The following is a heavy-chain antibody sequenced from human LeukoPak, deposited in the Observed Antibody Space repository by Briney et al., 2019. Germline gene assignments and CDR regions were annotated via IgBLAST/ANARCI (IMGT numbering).Heavy chain of an antibody. CDR3: AKLMVRGLYYFDY. Sequence: GGSLRLSCAASGFTFSSYGMSWVRQAPGKGLEWVSAISGSGGSTYYADSVKGRFTISRDNSKNTLYLQMNSLRAEDTAVYYCAKLMVRGLYYFDYWGQGTLVTVSS. D-gene: IGHD3-10*01. CDR1: GFTFSSYG. CDR2: ISGSGGST. J-gene: IGHJ4*02. V-gene: IGHV3-23*01.